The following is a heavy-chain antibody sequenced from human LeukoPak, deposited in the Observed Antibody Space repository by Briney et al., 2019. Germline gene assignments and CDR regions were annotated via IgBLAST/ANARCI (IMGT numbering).Heavy chain of an antibody. V-gene: IGHV3-11*04. CDR3: ARAGYASDWYVFDY. D-gene: IGHD6-13*01. Sequence: GGSLRLSCAASGFTFRDYYMTWIRQAPGEGLEWVSYISSSGTGVYYPDSVKGRFTISRDTATNTLYLQMNSLTAGDTAVYYCARAGYASDWYVFDYWGQGTLVTVSS. CDR1: GFTFRDYY. CDR2: ISSSGTGV. J-gene: IGHJ4*02.